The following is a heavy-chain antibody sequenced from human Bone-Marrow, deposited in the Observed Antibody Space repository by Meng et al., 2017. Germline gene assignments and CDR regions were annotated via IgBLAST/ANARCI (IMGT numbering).Heavy chain of an antibody. CDR1: GGSFSGYY. V-gene: IGHV4-34*01. J-gene: IGHJ5*02. CDR2: INHSGST. CDR3: ARGGLLWFGEFAL. Sequence: SETLSLTCAVYGGSFSGYYWSWIRQPPGRGLEWIGEINHSGSTNYNPSLKSRVTISVDTSKNQFSLKLSSVTAADTAVYYCARGGLLWFGEFALWGQGTLVTVSS. D-gene: IGHD3-10*01.